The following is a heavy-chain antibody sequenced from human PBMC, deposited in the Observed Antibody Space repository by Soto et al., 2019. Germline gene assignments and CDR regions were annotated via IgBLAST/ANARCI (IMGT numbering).Heavy chain of an antibody. CDR1: GGSISSGDYY. J-gene: IGHJ2*01. Sequence: QVQLQESGPGLVKPSQTLSLTCTVSGGSISSGDYYWSWIRQPPGKGLEWIGYIYYSGSTYYNPSLKSRVTIPVDTSRNQFSLKLSSVTAADTAVYYCARDLYSIHWYFDLWGRGTLVTVSS. CDR2: IYYSGST. CDR3: ARDLYSIHWYFDL. D-gene: IGHD6-13*01. V-gene: IGHV4-30-4*01.